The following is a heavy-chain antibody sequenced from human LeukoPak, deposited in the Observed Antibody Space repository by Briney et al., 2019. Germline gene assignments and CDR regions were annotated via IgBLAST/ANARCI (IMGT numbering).Heavy chain of an antibody. J-gene: IGHJ3*02. CDR1: GGSFSGYY. D-gene: IGHD6-19*01. V-gene: IGHV4-34*01. CDR2: INRSGST. CDR3: ARDRGLIAVEAFDI. Sequence: PSETLSLTCAVYGGSFSGYYWSWIRQPPGKGLEWIGEINRSGSTNYNPSLKSRVTISVDTSKNQFSLKLSSVTAADTAVYYCARDRGLIAVEAFDIWGQGTMVTVSS.